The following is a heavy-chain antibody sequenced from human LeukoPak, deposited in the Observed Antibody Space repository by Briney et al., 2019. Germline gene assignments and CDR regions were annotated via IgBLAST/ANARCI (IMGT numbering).Heavy chain of an antibody. CDR2: IWYDGNNK. CDR1: GFTFSSCG. D-gene: IGHD2-2*02. J-gene: IGHJ4*02. CDR3: AGDNTRGAYYLDY. Sequence: GGSLRLSCAASGFTFSSCGMHWVRQAPGKGLEWVAIIWYDGNNKYYADSVKGRFTISRDNSKNTVYLQMDSLRAEDTAVYYCAGDNTRGAYYLDYWGRGTRVTVSS. V-gene: IGHV3-33*01.